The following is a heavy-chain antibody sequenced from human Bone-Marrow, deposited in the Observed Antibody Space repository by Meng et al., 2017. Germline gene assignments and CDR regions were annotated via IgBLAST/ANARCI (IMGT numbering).Heavy chain of an antibody. Sequence: GKSLKISCAASGFTFSNAWMSWVRQAPGKGLEWVGRIKSKTDGGTTDYAAPVKGRFTISRDDSKNTLYLQMNSLKTEDTAVYYCTTSDSGSYPANYYYYGMDVWGQGTTVTVSS. CDR3: TTSDSGSYPANYYYYGMDV. V-gene: IGHV3-15*01. CDR1: GFTFSNAW. D-gene: IGHD1-26*01. CDR2: IKSKTDGGTT. J-gene: IGHJ6*02.